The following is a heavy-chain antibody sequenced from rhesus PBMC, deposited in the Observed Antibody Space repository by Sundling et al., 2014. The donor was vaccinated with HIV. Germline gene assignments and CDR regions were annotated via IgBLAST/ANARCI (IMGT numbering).Heavy chain of an antibody. CDR1: GGFISGSNW. V-gene: IGHV4-93*01. D-gene: IGHD2-39*02. CDR2: IYGTGGST. CDR3: ARGYCSGGVCSRYGFDS. Sequence: QVQLQESGPAMGKPSETLSLTCAVSGGFISGSNWWTWIRQSPGKGLEWIGDIYGTGGSTEYNPSLKSRVTISKDTSRNQFSLKVRSLTAADTAVYFCARGYCSGGVCSRYGFDSWGQGVVVTVSS. J-gene: IGHJ6*01.